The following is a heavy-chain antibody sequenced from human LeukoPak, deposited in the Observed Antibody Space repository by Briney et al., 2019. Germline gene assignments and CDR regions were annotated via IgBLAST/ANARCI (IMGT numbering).Heavy chain of an antibody. D-gene: IGHD3-10*01. V-gene: IGHV3-11*01. Sequence: PGGSLRLSCAASGFTFSDYYMSWIRQAPGKGLEWVSYISSSGSTIYYADSVKGRFTISRDNAKNSLYLQMNSLRAEDTAVYYCAKDYQRYGSEIFALYYYYGMDVWGKGATVTVSS. CDR2: ISSSGSTI. J-gene: IGHJ6*04. CDR1: GFTFSDYY. CDR3: AKDYQRYGSEIFALYYYYGMDV.